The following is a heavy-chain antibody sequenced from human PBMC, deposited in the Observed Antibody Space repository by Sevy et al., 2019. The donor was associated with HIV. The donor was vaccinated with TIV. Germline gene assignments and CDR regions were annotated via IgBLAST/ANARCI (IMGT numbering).Heavy chain of an antibody. CDR1: GYSFTTYR. D-gene: IGHD2-15*01. CDR2: ISPHNGDT. J-gene: IGHJ4*02. V-gene: IGHV1-18*01. Sequence: ASVKVSFKASGYSFTTYRITWLRQAPGQGLEWMGWISPHNGDTNYVQNLQGRVTMITDTSTSTAYMELRSLRSDDTAVYYCARAYCSGGSCYSLAYWGQGTRVTVSS. CDR3: ARAYCSGGSCYSLAY.